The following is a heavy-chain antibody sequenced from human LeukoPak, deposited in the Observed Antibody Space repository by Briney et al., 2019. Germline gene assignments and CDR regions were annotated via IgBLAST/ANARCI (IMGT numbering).Heavy chain of an antibody. D-gene: IGHD2-2*01. CDR1: GGSFSGYY. J-gene: IGHJ5*02. V-gene: IGHV4-34*01. CDR3: ARTALGYCSSTSCYRRNWFDP. CDR2: INHSGST. Sequence: SETLSLTCAVYGGSFSGYYWSWIRQPPGKGLEWIGEINHSGSTNYNPSLKSRVTISVDTSKNQFSLKLSSVTAADTAAYYCARTALGYCSSTSCYRRNWFDPWGQGTLVTVSS.